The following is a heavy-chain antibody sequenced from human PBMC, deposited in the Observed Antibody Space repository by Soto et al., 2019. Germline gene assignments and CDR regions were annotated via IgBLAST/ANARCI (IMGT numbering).Heavy chain of an antibody. V-gene: IGHV1-2*02. D-gene: IGHD3-22*01. Sequence: QVQLVQSGAEVKKPGASVKVSCKASGYTFTGYYMHWVRQAPGQGLEWMGWINPNSGGTNYAQKFQGRVTMTRDTSISTADMERRRLRPDDTAVYYWARGWGGSSGYYSSDYWGQGTLVTVSS. CDR1: GYTFTGYY. CDR3: ARGWGGSSGYYSSDY. CDR2: INPNSGGT. J-gene: IGHJ4*02.